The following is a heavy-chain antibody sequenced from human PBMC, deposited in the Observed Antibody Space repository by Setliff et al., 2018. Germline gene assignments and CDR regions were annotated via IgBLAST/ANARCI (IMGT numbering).Heavy chain of an antibody. CDR3: ARGGYRAEYGDYGDAFDI. CDR1: GYTFTSYG. J-gene: IGHJ3*02. Sequence: ASVKVSCKASGYTFTSYGISWVRQAPGQGLEWMGWISAYNGNTNYAQKLQGRVTMTTDTYTSTAYMELRSLRSDDTAVYYCARGGYRAEYGDYGDAFDIWGQGTMVTVSS. CDR2: ISAYNGNT. V-gene: IGHV1-18*01. D-gene: IGHD4-17*01.